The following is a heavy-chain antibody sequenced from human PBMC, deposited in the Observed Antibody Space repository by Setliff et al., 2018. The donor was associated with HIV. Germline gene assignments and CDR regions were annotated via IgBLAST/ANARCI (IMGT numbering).Heavy chain of an antibody. D-gene: IGHD3-3*01. V-gene: IGHV4-39*01. CDR2: LYYSGGS. CDR1: GGSITTSTFY. CDR3: ARQSYDFWSGPLGFDY. Sequence: SETLSLTCTVSGGSITTSTFYWGWIRQPPGKGLEWIGDLYYSGGSHYNPSLKSRVTISVDTSKNHFSLKLSSVTAADTAVYYCARQSYDFWSGPLGFDYWGQGTLVTVSS. J-gene: IGHJ4*02.